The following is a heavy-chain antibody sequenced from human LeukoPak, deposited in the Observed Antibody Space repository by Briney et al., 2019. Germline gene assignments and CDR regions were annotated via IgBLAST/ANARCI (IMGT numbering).Heavy chain of an antibody. D-gene: IGHD3-3*01. V-gene: IGHV3-21*06. CDR3: AKVNSDLNGMDV. Sequence: GGSLRLSCAASGFTFSSHGMNWVRQAPRKGLEWVSSISGLSSYIYYADSVKGRFTISRDNAKNSLYLQMNSLRAEDTAVYYCAKVNSDLNGMDVWGQGTTVTVSS. CDR1: GFTFSSHG. CDR2: ISGLSSYI. J-gene: IGHJ6*02.